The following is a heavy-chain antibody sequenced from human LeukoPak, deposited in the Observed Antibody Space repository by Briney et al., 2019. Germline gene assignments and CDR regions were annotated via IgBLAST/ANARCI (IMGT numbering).Heavy chain of an antibody. V-gene: IGHV3-30-3*01. CDR3: ARESGGWINYFDY. D-gene: IGHD2-15*01. Sequence: PGGSLRLSCAASGFTFSGYAMHWVRQAPGKGLEWVAVISYDGSNKYYADSVKGRFTISRDNSKNTLYLQMNSLRAEDTAVYYCARESGGWINYFDYRGQGTLVTVSS. CDR1: GFTFSGYA. J-gene: IGHJ4*02. CDR2: ISYDGSNK.